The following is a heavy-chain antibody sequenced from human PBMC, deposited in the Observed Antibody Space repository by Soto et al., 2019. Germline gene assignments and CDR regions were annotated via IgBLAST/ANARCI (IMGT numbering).Heavy chain of an antibody. Sequence: GGSLRLSCAASGFTFSDYYMSWIRQAPGKGLEWVSYISSSGSTIYYADSVKGRFTTSRDNAKNSLYLQMNSLRAEDTAVYYCARDRLYSIPDNWFDPWGQGTLVTVSS. J-gene: IGHJ5*02. CDR3: ARDRLYSIPDNWFDP. V-gene: IGHV3-11*01. CDR2: ISSSGSTI. CDR1: GFTFSDYY. D-gene: IGHD6-13*01.